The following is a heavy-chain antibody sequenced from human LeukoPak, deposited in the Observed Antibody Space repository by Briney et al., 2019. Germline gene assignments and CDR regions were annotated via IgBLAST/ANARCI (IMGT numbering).Heavy chain of an antibody. D-gene: IGHD4-17*01. Sequence: WETLSLTCAVYGGSFSSYYWSWIRQPPGKGLEWIGEINHSGSTNYNPSLKSRVTISVDTSKNQFSLKLSSVTAADTAVYYCSRAGTHGYFDFWGQGTLVTVSS. J-gene: IGHJ4*02. CDR1: GGSFSSYY. V-gene: IGHV4-34*01. CDR3: SRAGTHGYFDF. CDR2: INHSGST.